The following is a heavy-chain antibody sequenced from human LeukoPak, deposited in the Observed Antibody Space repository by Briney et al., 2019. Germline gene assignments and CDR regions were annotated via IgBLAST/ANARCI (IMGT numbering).Heavy chain of an antibody. D-gene: IGHD2-15*01. CDR2: IIPILGIA. J-gene: IGHJ5*02. CDR3: AREPCSGGSCYSWFDP. Sequence: SVKVSCKASGGTFSSYAISWVRQAPGQGLEWMGRIIPILGIANYAQKFQGRVTITADKSTSTAYMELSSLRSEDTAVYYCAREPCSGGSCYSWFDPWAREPWSPSP. V-gene: IGHV1-69*04. CDR1: GGTFSSYA.